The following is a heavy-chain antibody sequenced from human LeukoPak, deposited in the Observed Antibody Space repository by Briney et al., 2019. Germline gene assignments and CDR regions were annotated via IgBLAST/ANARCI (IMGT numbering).Heavy chain of an antibody. D-gene: IGHD2-8*01. Sequence: SETLSLTCTVSGGSISGYYWSWIRQPPGKGLKWIGYIYYSGSTKYNPSLKSRVTMSVDTSRNQFSLKLSSVTAADTAVYYCARGGLEHRYHSNDGFDIWGQGTMVTVSS. V-gene: IGHV4-59*01. CDR3: ARGGLEHRYHSNDGFDI. J-gene: IGHJ3*02. CDR2: IYYSGST. CDR1: GGSISGYY.